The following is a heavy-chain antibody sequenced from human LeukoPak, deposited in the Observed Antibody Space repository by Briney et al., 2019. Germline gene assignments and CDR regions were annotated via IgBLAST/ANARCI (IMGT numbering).Heavy chain of an antibody. CDR1: GFSFSRYP. CDR3: AKDGGASGYSYAFDY. V-gene: IGHV3-9*01. Sequence: GGSLRLSCAASGFSFSRYPMGWVRQAPGKGLEWVSGISWNSGSIGYADSVKGRFTISRDNAKNSLYLQMNSLRAEDTALYYCAKDGGASGYSYAFDYWGQGTLVTVSS. D-gene: IGHD5-18*01. J-gene: IGHJ4*02. CDR2: ISWNSGSI.